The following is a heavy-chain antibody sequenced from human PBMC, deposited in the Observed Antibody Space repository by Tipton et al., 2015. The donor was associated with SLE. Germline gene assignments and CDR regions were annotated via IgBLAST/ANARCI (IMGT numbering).Heavy chain of an antibody. CDR1: GFTFSSYA. J-gene: IGHJ6*03. Sequence: SLRLSCAASGFTFSSYAMHWVRQAPGKGLEWVAVISYDGSNKYYADSVKGRLTISRDNSKNTLYLQMNSLRAEDTAVYYCASGGGNYYYYMDVWGKGTTVTVSS. V-gene: IGHV3-30*04. CDR3: ASGGGNYYYYMDV. CDR2: ISYDGSNK. D-gene: IGHD3-16*01.